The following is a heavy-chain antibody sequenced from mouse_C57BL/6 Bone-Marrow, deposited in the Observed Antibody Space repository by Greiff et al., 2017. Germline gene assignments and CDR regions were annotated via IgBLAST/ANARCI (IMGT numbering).Heavy chain of an antibody. CDR2: IYPGSGST. V-gene: IGHV1-55*01. J-gene: IGHJ2*01. D-gene: IGHD2-3*01. Sequence: VQLQQPGAELVQPGASVKMSCKASGYTFTSYWITWVKQRPGQGLEWIGDIYPGSGSTNSNEKFKSKATLTVDPSSSTAYMQLSSLTSEDSAVYYCARGHDGCEGAPLDYRRQGTTLPVFS. CDR3: ARGHDGCEGAPLDY. CDR1: GYTFTSYW.